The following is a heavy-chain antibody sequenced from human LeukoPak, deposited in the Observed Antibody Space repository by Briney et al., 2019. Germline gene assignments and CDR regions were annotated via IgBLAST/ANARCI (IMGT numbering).Heavy chain of an antibody. D-gene: IGHD1-26*01. CDR1: GFTFSNYR. Sequence: GGSLRLSCAASGFTFSNYRMHWVRQAPGKGLLWVSRITSDGSTSDYADSVMGRFTMSRDNAKNTVYLHMNSLGTEDTAVYYCTRGLYGSPGDNWGQGTLVTVSS. CDR3: TRGLYGSPGDN. V-gene: IGHV3-74*01. J-gene: IGHJ4*02. CDR2: ITSDGSTS.